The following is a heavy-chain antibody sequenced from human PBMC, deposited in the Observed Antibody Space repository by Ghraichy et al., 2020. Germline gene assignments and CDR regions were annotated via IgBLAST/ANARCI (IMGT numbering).Heavy chain of an antibody. CDR2: IFYSGTT. CDR1: GGSIRSTSYY. V-gene: IGHV4-39*01. Sequence: SETLSLTCTVSGGSIRSTSYYWGWIRQPPGKGLEWIGSIFYSGTTYYNPSLRSRVTMSVDTSKNQFSLSLGSVTAADTAVYYCASWTVSSSWLPWGQGTLVIVSS. CDR3: ASWTVSSSWLP. D-gene: IGHD6-13*01. J-gene: IGHJ5*02.